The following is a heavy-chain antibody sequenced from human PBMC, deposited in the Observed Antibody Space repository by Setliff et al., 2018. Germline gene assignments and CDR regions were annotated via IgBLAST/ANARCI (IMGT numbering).Heavy chain of an antibody. CDR2: IYYSGDT. Sequence: PSETLSLTCTVSGGSMITNDYFWGWIRQPPGTGLEGIGGIYYSGDTYYNPSLKSRATVSVDTSTSQFTLRLTSVTAADSAVYFCARYPRRGNGWYPYYVDVWGKGTTVTVSS. CDR3: ARYPRRGNGWYPYYVDV. J-gene: IGHJ6*03. D-gene: IGHD6-19*01. CDR1: GGSMITNDYF. V-gene: IGHV4-39*06.